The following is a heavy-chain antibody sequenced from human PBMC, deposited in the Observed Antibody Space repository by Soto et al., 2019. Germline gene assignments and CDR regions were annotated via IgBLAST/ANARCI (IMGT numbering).Heavy chain of an antibody. CDR3: AKVIVEMATITPYYYYGMDV. V-gene: IGHV3-23*01. J-gene: IGHJ6*02. D-gene: IGHD5-12*01. CDR1: GFTFSSYA. Sequence: SGGSLRLSCAASGFTFSSYAMSWVRQAPGKGLEWVSAISGSGGSTYYADSVKGRFTISRDNSKNTLYLQMNSLRAEDTAVYYCAKVIVEMATITPYYYYGMDVWGQGTTVTVSS. CDR2: ISGSGGST.